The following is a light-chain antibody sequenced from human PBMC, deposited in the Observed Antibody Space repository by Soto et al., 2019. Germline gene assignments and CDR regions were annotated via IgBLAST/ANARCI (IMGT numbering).Light chain of an antibody. Sequence: EIVLTQSPATLSLSPGERVTLSCRASQSVSYYLAWYQQKPGQAPRLLVSAASNRATGIPARFSGSGSGTDFTLTISSLEPEDFGVFDCQQRFDWPKITFGQGTRLEIK. CDR2: AAS. J-gene: IGKJ5*01. V-gene: IGKV3-11*01. CDR1: QSVSYY. CDR3: QQRFDWPKIT.